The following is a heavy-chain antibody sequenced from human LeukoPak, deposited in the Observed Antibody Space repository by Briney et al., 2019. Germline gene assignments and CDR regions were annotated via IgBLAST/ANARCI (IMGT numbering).Heavy chain of an antibody. CDR1: GFTFRNYG. CDR2: ISGSGGTS. J-gene: IGHJ4*02. D-gene: IGHD3-22*01. Sequence: GGSLRLSCAASGFTFRNYGMSWVRQTPGKGLEWVSVISGSGGTSYYADSAKGRFTISRDSSKNTLYLQMNSLRAEDTAVYYCAKVQSYYDSSGYYYGPYYFDYWGQGTLVTVSS. V-gene: IGHV3-23*01. CDR3: AKVQSYYDSSGYYYGPYYFDY.